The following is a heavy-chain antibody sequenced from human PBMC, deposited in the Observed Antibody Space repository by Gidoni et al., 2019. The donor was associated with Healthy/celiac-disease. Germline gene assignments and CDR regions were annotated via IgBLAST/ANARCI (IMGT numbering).Heavy chain of an antibody. Sequence: QVQLQESGPGLVKPSQTLSLTCTVSGGSLSSGSYYWSWIRQPAGKGLGWIGRIYTSGSTNYNPSLKSRVTISVDTSKNQFSLKLSSVTAADTAVYYCAREIIYYGSGRYYYGMDVWGQGTTVTVSS. CDR3: AREIIYYGSGRYYYGMDV. V-gene: IGHV4-61*02. CDR1: GGSLSSGSYY. J-gene: IGHJ6*02. D-gene: IGHD3-10*01. CDR2: IYTSGST.